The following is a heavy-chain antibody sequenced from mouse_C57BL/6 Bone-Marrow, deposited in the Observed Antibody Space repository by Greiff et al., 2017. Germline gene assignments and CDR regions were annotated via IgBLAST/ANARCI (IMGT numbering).Heavy chain of an antibody. V-gene: IGHV1-82*01. CDR1: GYAFSSSW. J-gene: IGHJ1*03. Sequence: QVQLQQSGPELVKPGASVKISCKASGYAFSSSWMNWVKQRPGKGLEWIGRIYPGDGDTNYNGKFKGKATLTADKSSSTAYMQLSSLTSEDSAVYFCAREGYDYEDVWGTGTTVTVSS. D-gene: IGHD2-4*01. CDR3: AREGYDYEDV. CDR2: IYPGDGDT.